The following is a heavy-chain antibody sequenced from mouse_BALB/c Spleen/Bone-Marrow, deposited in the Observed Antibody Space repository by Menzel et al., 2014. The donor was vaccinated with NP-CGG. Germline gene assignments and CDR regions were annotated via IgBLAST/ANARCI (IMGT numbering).Heavy chain of an antibody. J-gene: IGHJ4*01. V-gene: IGHV1-82*01. D-gene: IGHD2-3*01. Sequence: VKLMESGPELVKPGASVKISCKASGYAFSSSWMNWVKQRPGQGLEWIGRIFPGDGDTYHNGKFKGKATLTADKSSSTAYMQLSSLTSVDSAVYFCARSDGYRAMDYWGQGTSVTVSS. CDR1: GYAFSSSW. CDR3: ARSDGYRAMDY. CDR2: IFPGDGDT.